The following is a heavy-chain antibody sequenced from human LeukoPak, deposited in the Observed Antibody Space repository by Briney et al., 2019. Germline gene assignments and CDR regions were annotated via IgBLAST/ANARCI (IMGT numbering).Heavy chain of an antibody. CDR2: IKQDGSEK. Sequence: GGSLRLSCAASGFTFSSYWMSWVRQAPGEGLEWVANIKQDGSEKYYVDSVKGRFTISRDNAKNSLYLQMNSLRAEDTAVYYCARASGRYRGDYFDYWGQGTLVTVSS. D-gene: IGHD6-19*01. J-gene: IGHJ4*02. CDR3: ARASGRYRGDYFDY. CDR1: GFTFSSYW. V-gene: IGHV3-7*01.